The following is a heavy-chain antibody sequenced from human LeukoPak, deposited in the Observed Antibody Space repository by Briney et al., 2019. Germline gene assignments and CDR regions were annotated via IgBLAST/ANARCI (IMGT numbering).Heavy chain of an antibody. CDR2: ISSSSTI. CDR1: GFTFSSYS. J-gene: IGHJ6*02. Sequence: GESLRLSCAASGFTFSSYSMNWVRQAPGKGLEWVSYISSSSTIYYADSVKGRFTISRDNAKNSLYLQMNSLRAEDTAVYYCARSGYCSSTSCTDDYYYGMDVWGQGTTVTVSS. D-gene: IGHD2-2*01. V-gene: IGHV3-48*01. CDR3: ARSGYCSSTSCTDDYYYGMDV.